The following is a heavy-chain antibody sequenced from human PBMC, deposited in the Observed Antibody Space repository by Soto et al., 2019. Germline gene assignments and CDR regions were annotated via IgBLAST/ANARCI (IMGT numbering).Heavy chain of an antibody. D-gene: IGHD6-19*01. CDR3: AREYSSAWKTVHY. Sequence: EVQLLESGGGLVQPGRSLRLSCAASGFTFNSYAVSWVRQAPGKGLEWVSAISDTGGTTYYADSVKGRFTISRDNSKNTLYLQMNSLRAEDTAVYYCAREYSSAWKTVHYWGQGTLVTVSS. CDR2: ISDTGGTT. CDR1: GFTFNSYA. J-gene: IGHJ4*02. V-gene: IGHV3-23*01.